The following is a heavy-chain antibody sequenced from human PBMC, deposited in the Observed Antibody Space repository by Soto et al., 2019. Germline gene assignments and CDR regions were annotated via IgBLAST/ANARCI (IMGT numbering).Heavy chain of an antibody. J-gene: IGHJ6*02. CDR2: IIPIFGTA. CDR3: AAGDCSGGSCYRRPIHYYYYYGMDV. CDR1: GGTFSSSA. V-gene: IGHV1-69*01. Sequence: QVQLVQSGAEVKKPGSSVKVSCKASGGTFSSSAISWVRQAPGQGLEWMGGIIPIFGTANYAQKFQGRVTITADESTSTAYMELSSLRSEDTAVYYCAAGDCSGGSCYRRPIHYYYYYGMDVWGQGTTVTVSS. D-gene: IGHD2-15*01.